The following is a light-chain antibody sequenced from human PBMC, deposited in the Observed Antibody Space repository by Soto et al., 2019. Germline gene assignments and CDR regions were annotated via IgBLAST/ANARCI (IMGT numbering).Light chain of an antibody. CDR1: QSINNW. J-gene: IGKJ5*01. V-gene: IGKV1-5*01. CDR2: DAS. CDR3: QHYETYPIT. Sequence: DIRMTQSPSTLSASVGDRVTITCRASQSINNWLAWYQQKPGKAPNLLIYDASSLESGVPSRFSGSASGTEFTLTISCLQPDDFATYYCQHYETYPITFGQGTRLEI.